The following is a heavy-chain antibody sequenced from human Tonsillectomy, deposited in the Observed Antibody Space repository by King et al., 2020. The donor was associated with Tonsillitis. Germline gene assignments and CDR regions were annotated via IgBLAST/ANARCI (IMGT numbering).Heavy chain of an antibody. D-gene: IGHD6-19*01. V-gene: IGHV3-20*04. J-gene: IGHJ6*03. CDR3: ARVGVAVAGNYYYYYMDV. CDR2: INWNGGST. Sequence: VQLVESGGGVVRPGGSLRLSCAASGFTFDDYGMSWVRQAPGKGLEWVSGINWNGGSTGYADSVKGRFTISRDNAKNSLYLQMNSLRAEDTALYYCARVGVAVAGNYYYYYMDVWGKGTTVTVSS. CDR1: GFTFDDYG.